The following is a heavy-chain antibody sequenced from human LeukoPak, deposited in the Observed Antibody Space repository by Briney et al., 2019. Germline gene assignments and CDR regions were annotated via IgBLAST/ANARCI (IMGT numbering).Heavy chain of an antibody. D-gene: IGHD3-9*01. CDR2: IYYSGST. J-gene: IGHJ5*02. V-gene: IGHV4-59*01. CDR3: ARVGYDILTGSYTFDP. CDR1: GGSISSYY. Sequence: SETLSLTCTVSGGSISSYYWSWIRQPPGKGLEWVGYIYYSGSTNYNPSLKSRVTISVDTSKNQFSLKLSSVTAADTAVYYCARVGYDILTGSYTFDPWGQGTLVTVSS.